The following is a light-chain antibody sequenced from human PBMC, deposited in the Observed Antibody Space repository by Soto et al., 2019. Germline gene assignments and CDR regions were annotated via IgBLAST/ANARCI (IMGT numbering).Light chain of an antibody. CDR2: EVT. Sequence: QSALTQPVSVSGSPGQSITISCTGTSSDVGGYNYVSWYQHHPGKAPKLIIYEVTNRPSGVSHRFSASKSGNTASLTISGLQAEDESDYYCSSYTTSSTWVFGGGTKLTVL. V-gene: IGLV2-14*01. J-gene: IGLJ3*02. CDR3: SSYTTSSTWV. CDR1: SSDVGGYNY.